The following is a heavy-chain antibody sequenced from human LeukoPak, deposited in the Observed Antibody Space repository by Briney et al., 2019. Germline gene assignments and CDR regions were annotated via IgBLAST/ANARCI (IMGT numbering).Heavy chain of an antibody. V-gene: IGHV1-2*07. Sequence: ASVKVSCKASGYTFTGYYMHWVRQAPGQGLERMGWMNPNSGGTNYASKCQGRVTMTRYTSISTAYMELSRLRSNDTSVYYCARDVYDFWSGYGLFLDVWGKGTTVTVSS. CDR3: ARDVYDFWSGYGLFLDV. D-gene: IGHD3-3*01. CDR2: MNPNSGGT. J-gene: IGHJ6*04. CDR1: GYTFTGYY.